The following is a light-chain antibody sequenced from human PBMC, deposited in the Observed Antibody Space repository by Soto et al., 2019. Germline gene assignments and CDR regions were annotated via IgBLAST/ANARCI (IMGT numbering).Light chain of an antibody. CDR1: SSDVGSYNL. CDR3: CSYAGSRILDVV. J-gene: IGLJ2*01. CDR2: EGS. Sequence: QSALTQPASVSGSPGQSITVSCTGTSSDVGSYNLVSWYQQHPGKAPKVMIYEGSKRPSGVSNRFSGSKSGNTASLTISGLQAEDEADYYCCSYAGSRILDVVFGGGTKLTVL. V-gene: IGLV2-23*03.